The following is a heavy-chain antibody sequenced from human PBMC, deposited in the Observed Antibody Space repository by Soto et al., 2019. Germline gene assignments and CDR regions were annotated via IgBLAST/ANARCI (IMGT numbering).Heavy chain of an antibody. Sequence: ASVKVSCKASGYTFTGYYMHWVRQAPGQGLEWMGWINPNSGGTNYAQKFQGWVTMTRDTSISTAYMELSRLRSDDTAVYYCARDLKPNRKTQIYYYGMDVWGQGTTVTVSS. CDR3: ARDLKPNRKTQIYYYGMDV. CDR1: GYTFTGYY. J-gene: IGHJ6*02. V-gene: IGHV1-2*04. CDR2: INPNSGGT.